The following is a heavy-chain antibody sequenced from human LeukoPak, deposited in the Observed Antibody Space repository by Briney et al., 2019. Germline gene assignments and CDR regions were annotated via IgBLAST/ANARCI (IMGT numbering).Heavy chain of an antibody. J-gene: IGHJ6*02. CDR2: IDDSGVIR. Sequence: PGGSLRLSCAASGFTFKTHAMSWVRQAPGKGLEWISRIDDSGVIRSYADSVKGRFTISRDNSKNTLYLQMNSLRAEDTAVYYCARVYSGSYYGMDVWGQGTTVTVSS. CDR3: ARVYSGSYYGMDV. V-gene: IGHV3-23*01. CDR1: GFTFKTHA. D-gene: IGHD1-26*01.